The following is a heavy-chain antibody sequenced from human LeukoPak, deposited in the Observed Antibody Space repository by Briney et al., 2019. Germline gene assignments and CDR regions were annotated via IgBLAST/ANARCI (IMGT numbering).Heavy chain of an antibody. J-gene: IGHJ5*02. CDR3: ARVWIQLWFLGRRFDP. D-gene: IGHD5-18*01. V-gene: IGHV4-34*01. Sequence: PSETLSLTCVVYGGSFSGYYWSWIRQPPGKGLEWIGEINHSGSTNYNPPLKSRVTISVDTSKNQFSLKLSSVPAADTAVYYCARVWIQLWFLGRRFDPWGQGTLVTVSS. CDR2: INHSGST. CDR1: GGSFSGYY.